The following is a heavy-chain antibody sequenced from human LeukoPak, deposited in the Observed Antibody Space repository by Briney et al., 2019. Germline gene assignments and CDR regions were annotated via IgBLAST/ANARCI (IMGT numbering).Heavy chain of an antibody. D-gene: IGHD3-16*01. CDR2: IYYSGST. Sequence: PSETLSLTCTVSGGSISSYYWSWIRQPPGKGLEWIGYIYYSGSTNYNPSLKSRVTISVDTSKNQFSLKLSSVTAADTAVYYCASSITFGGGDAFDIWGQGTMVTVSS. J-gene: IGHJ3*02. CDR3: ASSITFGGGDAFDI. V-gene: IGHV4-59*08. CDR1: GGSISSYY.